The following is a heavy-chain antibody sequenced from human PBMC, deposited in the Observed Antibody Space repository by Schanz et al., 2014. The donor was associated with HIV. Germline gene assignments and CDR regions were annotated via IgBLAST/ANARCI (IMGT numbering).Heavy chain of an antibody. Sequence: EVQLLESGGGLVQPGGSLRISCVASGFSFLRYEMSWVRQAPGKGLEWVANIKRDGSEKYYVDSVKGRFTISRDNAKNSLYLEMNTLRVEDTAVYYCAKVAIHSSGWLPFDYWGQGTLVTVSS. D-gene: IGHD6-19*01. CDR1: GFSFLRYE. CDR2: IKRDGSEK. J-gene: IGHJ4*02. CDR3: AKVAIHSSGWLPFDY. V-gene: IGHV3-7*01.